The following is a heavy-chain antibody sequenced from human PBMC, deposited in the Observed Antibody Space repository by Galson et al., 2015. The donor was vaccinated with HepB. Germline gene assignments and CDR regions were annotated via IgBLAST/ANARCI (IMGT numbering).Heavy chain of an antibody. Sequence: PALVKPTQTLTLTCTFPGFSLTTSGVRVGWIRQPPGKALEWVARIDWDDEKFYTPSLKTRLTISKDTSKNQVVLKMTNMDPVDTATYYCARIRGWGDAFDMWGQGTRVTCSS. J-gene: IGHJ3*02. CDR1: GFSLTTSGVR. V-gene: IGHV2-70*04. CDR3: ARIRGWGDAFDM. D-gene: IGHD6-19*01. CDR2: IDWDDEK.